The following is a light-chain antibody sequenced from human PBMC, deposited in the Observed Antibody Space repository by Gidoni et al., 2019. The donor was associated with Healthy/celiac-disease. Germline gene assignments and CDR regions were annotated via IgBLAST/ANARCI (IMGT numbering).Light chain of an antibody. Sequence: EIVMTQSTATLSVSPCERATLSFRASQSVSSNLSCYQHKPGQAPRLRLYGASTRAPGIPARFSGSGSGTEFTLTISSLQSEDFAVYYCQQYNNWPRTFGQGTKVEIK. CDR2: GAS. CDR1: QSVSSN. J-gene: IGKJ1*01. V-gene: IGKV3-15*01. CDR3: QQYNNWPRT.